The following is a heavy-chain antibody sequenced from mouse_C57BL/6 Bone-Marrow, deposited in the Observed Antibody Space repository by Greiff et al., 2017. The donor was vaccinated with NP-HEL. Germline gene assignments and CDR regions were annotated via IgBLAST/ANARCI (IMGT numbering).Heavy chain of an antibody. D-gene: IGHD1-1*01. CDR2: ISSGGDYI. CDR1: GFTFSSYA. Sequence: EVQVVESGEGLVKPGGSLKLSCAASGFTFSSYAMSWVRQTPEKRLEWVAYISSGGDYIYYADTVKGRFTISRDNARNTLYLQMSSLKSEDTAMYYCTRGNYYGSSSGDFDVWGTGTTVTVSS. V-gene: IGHV5-9-1*02. CDR3: TRGNYYGSSSGDFDV. J-gene: IGHJ1*03.